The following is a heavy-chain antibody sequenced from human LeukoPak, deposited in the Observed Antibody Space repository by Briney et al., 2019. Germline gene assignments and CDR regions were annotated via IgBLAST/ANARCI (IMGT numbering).Heavy chain of an antibody. CDR2: THHSGST. Sequence: PSETLSLTCTVSGGSISSYYWSWIRQAPGKGLEWIGYTHHSGSTSYNPSLKSRITISLDTSNNQFSLKLSSVTAADTAVYYCARSSGHSYGDFDYWGQGTLVTVSS. V-gene: IGHV4-59*01. CDR1: GGSISSYY. J-gene: IGHJ4*02. D-gene: IGHD5-18*01. CDR3: ARSSGHSYGDFDY.